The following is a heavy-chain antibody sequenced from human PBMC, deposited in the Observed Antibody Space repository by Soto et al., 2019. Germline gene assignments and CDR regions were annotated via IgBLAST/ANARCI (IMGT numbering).Heavy chain of an antibody. CDR1: GGSISSSSYY. J-gene: IGHJ3*02. V-gene: IGHV4-39*01. Sequence: QLQLQESGPGLVKPSETLSLTCTVSGGSISSSSYYWGWIRQPPGKGLEWIGSIYYSGSTYYNPSLKSRVTISVDTSKNQFSLKLSSVTAADTAVYYCARPHYDILTGYPEKFEAFDIWGQGTMVTVSS. CDR3: ARPHYDILTGYPEKFEAFDI. D-gene: IGHD3-9*01. CDR2: IYYSGST.